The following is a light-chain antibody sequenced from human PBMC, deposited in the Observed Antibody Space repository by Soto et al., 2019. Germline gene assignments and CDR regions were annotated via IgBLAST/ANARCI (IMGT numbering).Light chain of an antibody. CDR3: QSYDRSLSGSV. Sequence: QAVVTQPPSVAGAPGQRVTISCTGSSSNIGAGYDVHWYQQLPGTAPKLLIYGNSNRPSGVPDRFSGSKSGTSASLAITGLQAEDEAEYYCQSYDRSLSGSVFGGGTNLTVL. V-gene: IGLV1-40*01. J-gene: IGLJ2*01. CDR1: SSNIGAGYD. CDR2: GNS.